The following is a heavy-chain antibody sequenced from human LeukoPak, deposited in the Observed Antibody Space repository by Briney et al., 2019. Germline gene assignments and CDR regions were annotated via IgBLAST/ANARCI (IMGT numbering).Heavy chain of an antibody. J-gene: IGHJ4*02. CDR2: IYHSGST. CDR1: GGSISSGGYY. Sequence: PSETLSLTCTVSGGSISSGGYYWSWIRQPPGKGLEWIGYIYHSGSTYYNPSLKSRVTISVDTSKNQFTLQLSSVTVADTAVYYCARVNYYGSESYYNVWYFDYWGQGTLVTVSS. D-gene: IGHD3-10*01. V-gene: IGHV4-30-2*01. CDR3: ARVNYYGSESYYNVWYFDY.